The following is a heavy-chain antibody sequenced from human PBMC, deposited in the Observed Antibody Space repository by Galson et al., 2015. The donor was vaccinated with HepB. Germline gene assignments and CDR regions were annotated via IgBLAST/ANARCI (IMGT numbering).Heavy chain of an antibody. V-gene: IGHV3-7*01. D-gene: IGHD6-25*01. CDR1: GFTFSTYW. Sequence: SLRLSCAVSGFTFSTYWMNWARQAPGKGLGWVAAIKHDGSDRYYVDSLKGRFTISRDNAKNSLYLQMNSLTADDTAVYYCARSTAADYWGQGTLVTVSS. CDR3: ARSTAADY. CDR2: IKHDGSDR. J-gene: IGHJ4*02.